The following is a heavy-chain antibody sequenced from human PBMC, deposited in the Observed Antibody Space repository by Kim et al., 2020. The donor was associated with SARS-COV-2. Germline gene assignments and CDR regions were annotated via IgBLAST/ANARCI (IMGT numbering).Heavy chain of an antibody. CDR3: AKGGCSGGSCYNLHYYYGLDV. V-gene: IGHV3-23*01. D-gene: IGHD2-15*01. J-gene: IGHJ6*02. CDR2: ISGSGGST. Sequence: GGSLRLSCAASGFTFSSYGMSWVRRAPWKGLQWVSAISGSGGSTYYADSVKGRFTISRDNSKNTLYLQMNSLRAGDTAVYYCAKGGCSGGSCYNLHYYYGLDVWGQGTTVTVSS. CDR1: GFTFSSYG.